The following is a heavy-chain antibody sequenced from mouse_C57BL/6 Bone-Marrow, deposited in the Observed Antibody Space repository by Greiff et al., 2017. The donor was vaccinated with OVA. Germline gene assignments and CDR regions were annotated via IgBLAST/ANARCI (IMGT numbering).Heavy chain of an antibody. Sequence: VQLQQPGAELVMPGASVKLSCKASGYTFTSYWMHWVKQRPGQGLEWIGEIDPSDSYTNYNQKFKGKSTLTVDKSSSTAYMQLSSLTSEDAAVYYCALHYGNSFDYWGQGTTLTVSS. CDR2: IDPSDSYT. D-gene: IGHD2-1*01. CDR1: GYTFTSYW. J-gene: IGHJ2*01. V-gene: IGHV1-69*01. CDR3: ALHYGNSFDY.